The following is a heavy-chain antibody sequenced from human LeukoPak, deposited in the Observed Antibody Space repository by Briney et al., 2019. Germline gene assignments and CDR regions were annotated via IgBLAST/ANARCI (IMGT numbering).Heavy chain of an antibody. CDR3: ASTYDSSGYYYALTPDQPEYFQH. CDR1: GFTFSDYY. CDR2: ISSSCSTI. Sequence: GGSLRLSCAASGFTFSDYYMSWIRQAPGKGLEWVSYISSSCSTIYYADSVKGRFTISRDNAKNSLYLQMNSLRAEDTAVYYCASTYDSSGYYYALTPDQPEYFQHWGQGTLVTVSS. J-gene: IGHJ1*01. D-gene: IGHD3-22*01. V-gene: IGHV3-11*01.